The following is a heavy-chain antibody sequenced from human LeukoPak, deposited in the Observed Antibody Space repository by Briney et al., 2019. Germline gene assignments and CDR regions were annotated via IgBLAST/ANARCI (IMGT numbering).Heavy chain of an antibody. J-gene: IGHJ6*02. V-gene: IGHV1-69*04. Sequence: SVKVSCKPSGGTFSSYAISWVRQAPGQGLEWMGRIILVVGIANYAQKLQGRVTITADKSTSTAYMELSSLRSEDTAVYYYARDYYDRRIYYYYGMDVWGQGTTVTVSS. CDR1: GGTFSSYA. CDR3: ARDYYDRRIYYYYGMDV. CDR2: IILVVGIA. D-gene: IGHD3-22*01.